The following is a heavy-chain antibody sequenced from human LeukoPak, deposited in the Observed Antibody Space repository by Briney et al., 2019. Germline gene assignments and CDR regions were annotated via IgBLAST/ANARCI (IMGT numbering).Heavy chain of an antibody. CDR3: ARHKDYYYSYMDV. CDR2: IYHSGST. Sequence: PSGTLSLTCDVSGDSISSSNWWSWVRQPPGKGLEWIGEIYHSGSTNYNPSLKSRVTISVDKSKNQFSLKLSSVTAADTAVYYCARHKDYYYSYMDVWGKGTTVTVSS. CDR1: GDSISSSNW. V-gene: IGHV4-4*02. J-gene: IGHJ6*03.